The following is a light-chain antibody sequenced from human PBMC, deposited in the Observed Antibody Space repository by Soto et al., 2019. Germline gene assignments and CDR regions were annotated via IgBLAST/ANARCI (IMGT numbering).Light chain of an antibody. J-gene: IGKJ4*01. Sequence: DIPMTQSPSSVSASVGDRVTITCRASQGITSWLAWYQQTPGKAPKLLIYRATNLQSGAPSRFGGSRSGTDFTVTISGLQPADFATYYWEQNTTFPHTIGGGTKVEIK. V-gene: IGKV1-12*01. CDR3: EQNTTFPHT. CDR2: RAT. CDR1: QGITSW.